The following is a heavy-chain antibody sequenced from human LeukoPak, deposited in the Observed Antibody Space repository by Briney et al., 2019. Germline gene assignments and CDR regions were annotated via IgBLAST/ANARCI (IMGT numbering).Heavy chain of an antibody. Sequence: PGGSLRLSCAASGFTFSSYAMSWVRQAPGKGLEWVSAISGSGSSTYYADSVKGRFTISRDNSKNTLYLQMNSLRAEDTAVYYCAKGGSGYDNYDYWGQGTLVTVSS. CDR3: AKGGSGYDNYDY. V-gene: IGHV3-23*01. D-gene: IGHD5-12*01. J-gene: IGHJ4*02. CDR1: GFTFSSYA. CDR2: ISGSGSST.